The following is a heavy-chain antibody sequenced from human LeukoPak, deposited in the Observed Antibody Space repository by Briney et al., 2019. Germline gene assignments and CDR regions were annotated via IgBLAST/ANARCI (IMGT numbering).Heavy chain of an antibody. V-gene: IGHV3-23*05. Sequence: GGSLRLSCEASGFTFSAYAMTWVRQAPGKGLEWVSSIGSDNKPHYSESVKGRFAISRDNSKNTLYLQMNSLRAEDTAVYYCARVGLGVTHDAFDIWGQGTMVTVSS. J-gene: IGHJ3*02. CDR1: GFTFSAYA. D-gene: IGHD2-21*02. CDR2: IGSDNKP. CDR3: ARVGLGVTHDAFDI.